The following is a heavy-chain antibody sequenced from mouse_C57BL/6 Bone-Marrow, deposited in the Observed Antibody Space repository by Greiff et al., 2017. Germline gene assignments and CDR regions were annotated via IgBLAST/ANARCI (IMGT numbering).Heavy chain of an antibody. CDR3: ARWGLRRYYFDY. CDR1: GFTFTDYY. D-gene: IGHD2-2*01. CDR2: IRNKANGYTT. V-gene: IGHV7-3*01. J-gene: IGHJ2*01. Sequence: EVHLVESGGGLVQPGGSLSLSCAASGFTFTDYYMSWVRQPPGKALEWLGFIRNKANGYTTEYSASVKGRFTISRDNSQSILYLQMNALRAEDSAPYYCARWGLRRYYFDYWGQGTTLTVSS.